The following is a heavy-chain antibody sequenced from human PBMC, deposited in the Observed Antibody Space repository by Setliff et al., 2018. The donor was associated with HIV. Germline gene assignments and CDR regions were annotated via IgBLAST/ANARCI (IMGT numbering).Heavy chain of an antibody. CDR1: GGSISSSRYY. CDR2: IYFSGNA. J-gene: IGHJ4*02. CDR3: ARSLLPSITVAGTIGY. Sequence: SKTLSLTCTVSGGSISSSRYYWGWIRQPPGKGLEWIASIYFSGNANYNPSLNSRVTISVDTSKNHFSLKLSSVTAADTAVYYCARSLLPSITVAGTIGYWGQGSQVTVSS. D-gene: IGHD6-19*01. V-gene: IGHV4-39*02.